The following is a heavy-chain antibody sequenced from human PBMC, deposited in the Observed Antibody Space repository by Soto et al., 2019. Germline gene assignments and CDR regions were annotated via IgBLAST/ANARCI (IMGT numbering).Heavy chain of an antibody. CDR2: IMGDETTS. CDR3: ARGAFGSYYVDY. Sequence: EVQVVESGGASVQPGGSLRLSCAASGFTFTSYWMHWVRQAPGKGLLWMSRIMGDETTSSYADSVKGRFTISRDNAKNTVYLQMNSLRAEDTAVYYCARGAFGSYYVDYWGQGPLVTVSS. J-gene: IGHJ4*02. CDR1: GFTFTSYW. D-gene: IGHD3-10*01. V-gene: IGHV3-74*01.